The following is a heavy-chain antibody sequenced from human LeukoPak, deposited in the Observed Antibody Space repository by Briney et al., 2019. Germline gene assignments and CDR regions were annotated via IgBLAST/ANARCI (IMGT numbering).Heavy chain of an antibody. CDR3: AGGYSSSWFDY. J-gene: IGHJ4*02. V-gene: IGHV4-59*08. D-gene: IGHD6-13*01. Sequence: PSETLSLTCTVSGGSLSSYYWSCIRQPPGKGLEWIGYIYYSGSTNYNPSLKSRVTISVDTSKNQFSLKLSSVTAADTAVYYCAGGYSSSWFDYWGQGTLVTVSS. CDR2: IYYSGST. CDR1: GGSLSSYY.